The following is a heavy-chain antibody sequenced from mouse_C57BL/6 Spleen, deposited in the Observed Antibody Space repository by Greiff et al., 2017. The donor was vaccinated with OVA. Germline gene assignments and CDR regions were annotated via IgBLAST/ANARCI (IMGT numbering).Heavy chain of an antibody. D-gene: IGHD2-4*01. CDR1: GYTFTSYD. CDR2: IYPRDGST. J-gene: IGHJ1*03. V-gene: IGHV1-85*01. Sequence: VKLMESGPELVKPGASVKLSCKASGYTFTSYDINWVKQRPGQGLEWIGWIYPRDGSTKYNEKFKGKATLTVDTSSSTAYMELHSLTSEDSAVYFCARSRDYDDWYFDVWGTGTTVTVSS. CDR3: ARSRDYDDWYFDV.